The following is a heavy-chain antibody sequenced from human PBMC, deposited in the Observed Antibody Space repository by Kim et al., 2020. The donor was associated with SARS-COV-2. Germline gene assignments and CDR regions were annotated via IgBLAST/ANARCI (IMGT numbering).Heavy chain of an antibody. CDR1: GFTFNTYA. J-gene: IGHJ4*02. CDR3: AKGVGGSGGFHGGDY. CDR2: IWASGGIT. V-gene: IGHV3-23*01. Sequence: GGSLRLSCAASGFTFNTYAMRWVRQAPGKGLEWVSVIWASGGITYYADSVKGRFTISRDTSKNTLYVQMNSLRGEDTAVYYCAKGVGGSGGFHGGDYWGQGTLVTVSS. D-gene: IGHD2-15*01.